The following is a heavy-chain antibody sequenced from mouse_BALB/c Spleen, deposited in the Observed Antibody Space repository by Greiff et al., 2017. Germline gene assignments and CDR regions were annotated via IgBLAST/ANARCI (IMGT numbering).Heavy chain of an antibody. J-gene: IGHJ1*01. CDR1: GFTFSSYG. Sequence: EVQRVESGGGLVQPGGSLKLSCAASGFTFSSYGMSWVRQTPDKRLELVATINSNGGSTYYPDSVKGRFTISRDNAKNTLYLQMSSLKSEDTAMYYCARDSHYYGSSYGRYWYFDVWGAGTTVTVSS. CDR2: INSNGGST. CDR3: ARDSHYYGSSYGRYWYFDV. D-gene: IGHD1-1*01. V-gene: IGHV5-6-3*01.